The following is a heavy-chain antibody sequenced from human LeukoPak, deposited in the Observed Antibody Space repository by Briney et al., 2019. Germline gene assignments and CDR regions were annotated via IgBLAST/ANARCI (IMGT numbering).Heavy chain of an antibody. V-gene: IGHV4-39*01. Sequence: KPSETLSLTCTVSGGSISSSSYYWGWIRQPPGKGLEWIGSIYYSGSTYYNPSLKSRVTISVDTSKNQFSLKLSSVTAADTAVCYCARRKDSNSWDFDYWGQGTLVTVSS. CDR3: ARRKDSNSWDFDY. D-gene: IGHD6-6*01. J-gene: IGHJ4*02. CDR1: GGSISSSSYY. CDR2: IYYSGST.